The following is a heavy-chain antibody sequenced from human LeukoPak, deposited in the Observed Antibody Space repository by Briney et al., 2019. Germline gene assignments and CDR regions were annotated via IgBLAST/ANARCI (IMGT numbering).Heavy chain of an antibody. CDR1: GFTFSYYS. Sequence: GGSLRLSCAASGFTFSYYSMNWVRQAPGKGLEWVSYISSSSSTTYYADSVKGRFTISRDNAKNSLYLEMNSLRDEDTAVYYCARGGSSSNWYTYWGQGTLVTASS. J-gene: IGHJ4*02. CDR3: ARGGSSSNWYTY. D-gene: IGHD6-13*01. V-gene: IGHV3-48*02. CDR2: ISSSSSTT.